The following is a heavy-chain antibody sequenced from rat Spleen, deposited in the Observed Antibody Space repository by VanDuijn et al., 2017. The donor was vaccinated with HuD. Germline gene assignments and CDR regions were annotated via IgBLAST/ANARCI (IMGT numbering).Heavy chain of an antibody. Sequence: EVQLVESDGGLVQPGRSLKLSCAASGFTFSDYYMAWVRQAPTKGLEWVATISYDGSRTYYRDSVKGRFTISRDNAKSTLYLQMDSLRSEDTATYYCARGYVMDAWGQGASVTVSS. CDR1: GFTFSDYY. J-gene: IGHJ4*01. CDR2: ISYDGSRT. CDR3: ARGYVMDA. V-gene: IGHV5-29*01.